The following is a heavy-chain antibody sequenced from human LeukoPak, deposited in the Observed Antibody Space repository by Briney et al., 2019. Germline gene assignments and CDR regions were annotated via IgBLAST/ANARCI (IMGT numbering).Heavy chain of an antibody. D-gene: IGHD3-22*01. CDR3: ARVYYDSSGYYYFDY. CDR2: IYHSGST. CDR1: GGSISSGGYS. J-gene: IGHJ4*02. Sequence: ASETLSLTCAVSGGSISSGGYSWSWIRQPPGKGLEWIGYIYHSGSTYYNPPLKSRVTISVDRSKNQFSLKLSSVTAADTAVYYCARVYYDSSGYYYFDYWGQGTLVTVSS. V-gene: IGHV4-30-2*01.